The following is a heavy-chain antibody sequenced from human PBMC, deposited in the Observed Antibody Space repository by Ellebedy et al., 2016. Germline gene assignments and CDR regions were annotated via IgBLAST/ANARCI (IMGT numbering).Heavy chain of an antibody. CDR2: IKQDGSEK. V-gene: IGHV3-7*03. CDR3: AKAVRTGGPGRNFDY. CDR1: RFIFRTYW. J-gene: IGHJ4*02. D-gene: IGHD1-14*01. Sequence: GESLKISXAASRFIFRTYWMSWVRQAPGKGLEWVAKIKQDGSEKYYVDSVKGRFTISRDNSEHTLYLQMNSLRAEDTAVYYCAKAVRTGGPGRNFDYWGQGTPVTVSS.